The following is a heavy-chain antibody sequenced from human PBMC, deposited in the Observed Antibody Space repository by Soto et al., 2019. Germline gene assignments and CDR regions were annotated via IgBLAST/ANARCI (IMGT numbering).Heavy chain of an antibody. CDR2: ISANSGRT. CDR3: ARENGAPFASDY. Sequence: EVPLLESGGGLVQPGGSLRLSCAASGFTFSNYALTWVRQTPGKGLEWVSTISANSGRTYYADSVKGRFTISRDNSKNTQYLQMNSLGAEDTAVYYCARENGAPFASDYWGQGTLVTVSS. D-gene: IGHD1-26*01. J-gene: IGHJ4*02. CDR1: GFTFSNYA. V-gene: IGHV3-23*01.